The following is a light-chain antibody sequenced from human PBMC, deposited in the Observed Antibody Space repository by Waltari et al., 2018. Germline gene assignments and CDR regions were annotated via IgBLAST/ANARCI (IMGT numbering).Light chain of an antibody. CDR1: SGHSSNI. J-gene: IGLJ3*02. Sequence: QLVLTQSPSASASLGASVKLTCTLSSGHSSNILAWHQQQPEKGPRYLMKVNSDGSHSKGDEIPDRCSGSSSGAERYLTISSLQSEDEADYYCQTGGHGTWVFGGGTKLTVL. CDR3: QTGGHGTWV. CDR2: VNSDGSH. V-gene: IGLV4-69*01.